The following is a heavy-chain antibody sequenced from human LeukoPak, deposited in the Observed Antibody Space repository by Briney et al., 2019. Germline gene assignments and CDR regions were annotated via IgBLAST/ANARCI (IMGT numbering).Heavy chain of an antibody. CDR2: IYYSGST. D-gene: IGHD3/OR15-3a*01. Sequence: SETLSLTCTVPGGSISSYYWSWIRQPPGKGLEWIGYIYYSGSTNYNPSLKSRVTISVDTSKNQFSLKLSSVTAADTAVYYCARVKGWTTYYFDYWGQGTLVTVSS. J-gene: IGHJ4*02. CDR3: ARVKGWTTYYFDY. V-gene: IGHV4-59*01. CDR1: GGSISSYY.